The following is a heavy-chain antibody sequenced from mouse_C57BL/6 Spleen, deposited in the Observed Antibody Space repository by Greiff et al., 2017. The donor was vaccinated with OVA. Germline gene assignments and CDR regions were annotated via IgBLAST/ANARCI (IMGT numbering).Heavy chain of an antibody. CDR1: GYSFTSYY. J-gene: IGHJ4*01. D-gene: IGHD2-4*01. CDR3: AKGLRQDAMDY. V-gene: IGHV1-66*01. Sequence: QVQLQQSGPELVKPGASVKISCKASGYSFTSYYIHWVKQRPGQGLEWIGWIYPGSGNTKYNEKFKGKATLTADTSSSSAYMQLSSLTSEASAVYYCAKGLRQDAMDYWGPGTSVTVSS. CDR2: IYPGSGNT.